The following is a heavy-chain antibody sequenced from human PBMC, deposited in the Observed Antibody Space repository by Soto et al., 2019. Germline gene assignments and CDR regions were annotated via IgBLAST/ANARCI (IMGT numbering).Heavy chain of an antibody. CDR3: ARISRYCSGGDCHA. Sequence: QAHLVKSGGGVVQPGTSLRLSCAASGVSFNSYDMHWVRQAPGKGPEWVAIISYDGSNTYYSDSVRGRFTISRDNSKDTLYLQMHSLRSEYTAIYYWARISRYCSGGDCHAWGQGTQVTVSS. D-gene: IGHD2-15*01. CDR2: ISYDGSNT. CDR1: GVSFNSYD. V-gene: IGHV3-30*03. J-gene: IGHJ5*02.